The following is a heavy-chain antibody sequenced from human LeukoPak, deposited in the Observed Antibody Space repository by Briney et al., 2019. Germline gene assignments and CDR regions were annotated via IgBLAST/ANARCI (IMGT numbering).Heavy chain of an antibody. CDR2: ISSSGLI. V-gene: IGHV3-21*04. Sequence: GGSLRLSCAASGFTFSTYGMNWVRQAPGKGLEWVSSISSSGLIYYTDSVKGRFTTSRDNAKNSLYLQMNSLRAEDTALYYCAKDAGGTTVTRNFDYWGQGTLVTVSS. CDR3: AKDAGGTTVTRNFDY. CDR1: GFTFSTYG. J-gene: IGHJ4*02. D-gene: IGHD4-17*01.